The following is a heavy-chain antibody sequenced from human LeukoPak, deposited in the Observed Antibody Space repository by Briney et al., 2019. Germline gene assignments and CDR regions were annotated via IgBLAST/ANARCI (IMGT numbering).Heavy chain of an antibody. V-gene: IGHV3-21*01. Sequence: PGGSLRLSCAASGFILRSYSMSWVRQAPGKGLEWVAFSSSSGNYIYYADSVKGRFIISRDNAKSSLDLQLNSLRAEDTALHYCARGQQLDYWGQGILVTVSS. CDR1: GFILRSYS. CDR2: SSSSGNYI. CDR3: ARGQQLDY. D-gene: IGHD6-13*01. J-gene: IGHJ4*02.